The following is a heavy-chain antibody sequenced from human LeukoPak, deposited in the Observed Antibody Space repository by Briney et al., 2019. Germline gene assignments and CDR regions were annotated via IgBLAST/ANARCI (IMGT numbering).Heavy chain of an antibody. Sequence: GGSLRLSCAASGFTFSSYEMNWVRQAPGKGLEWISYISSSSSTIKYADSVKGRFTISRDNAKNSLYLQMNSLRAEDTAVYYCASLSYGGNSDYWGQGTLVTVSS. V-gene: IGHV3-48*03. CDR3: ASLSYGGNSDY. D-gene: IGHD4-23*01. J-gene: IGHJ4*02. CDR2: ISSSSSTI. CDR1: GFTFSSYE.